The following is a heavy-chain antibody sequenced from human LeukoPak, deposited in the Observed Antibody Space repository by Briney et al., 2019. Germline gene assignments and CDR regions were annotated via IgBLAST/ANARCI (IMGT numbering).Heavy chain of an antibody. CDR1: GFTFSTYA. J-gene: IGHJ4*02. D-gene: IGHD6-19*01. CDR2: ISGSAGST. Sequence: SGGSLRLSCAASGFTFSTYAMIWVRQAPGKGLEWVSGISGSAGSTYYADSVKGRFTISRDNSKNALYLQMNSLRAEDTAVYYCAKDRRQWPTDFDYWGQGALVTVSS. CDR3: AKDRRQWPTDFDY. V-gene: IGHV3-23*01.